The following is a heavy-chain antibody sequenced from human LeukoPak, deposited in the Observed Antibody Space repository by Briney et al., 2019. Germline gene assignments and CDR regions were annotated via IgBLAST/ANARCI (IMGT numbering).Heavy chain of an antibody. CDR1: AYSISSGYY. CDR3: ARDDFCSSTSCYPRWFDP. J-gene: IGHJ5*02. V-gene: IGHV4-38-2*02. D-gene: IGHD2-2*01. Sequence: SETLSLTCIVSAYSISSGYYWGWIRQPPGKGLEWIGSIYHSGSTYYNPSLKSRVTISVDTSKNQFSLKLSSVTAADTAVYYCARDDFCSSTSCYPRWFDPWGQGTLVTVSS. CDR2: IYHSGST.